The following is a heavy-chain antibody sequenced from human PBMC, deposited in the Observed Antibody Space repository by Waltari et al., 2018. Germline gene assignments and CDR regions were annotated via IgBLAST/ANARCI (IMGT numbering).Heavy chain of an antibody. CDR1: GGSFSGYY. CDR2: TNQSGTT. Sequence: QVQLQQWGAGLLKPSETLSLTCAVYGGSFSGYYWSWLRQPPGRGLGWIGGTNQSGTTNYNPALNRRATMSEDTSKNQFSLKLSAVTAADTAVYYGARGAPRSGWYPAGQYFQHWGQGTLVTVSS. D-gene: IGHD6-19*01. J-gene: IGHJ1*01. CDR3: ARGAPRSGWYPAGQYFQH. V-gene: IGHV4-34*01.